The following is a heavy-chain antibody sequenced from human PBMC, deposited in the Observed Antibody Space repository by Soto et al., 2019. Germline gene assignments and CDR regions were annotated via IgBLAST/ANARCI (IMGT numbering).Heavy chain of an antibody. CDR3: ACWGHIVPVAPSDFDR. D-gene: IGHD2-8*02. J-gene: IGHJ4*02. CDR2: ISPDGSDV. CDR1: GFPFTNYW. Sequence: GVLRLSCAASGFPFTNYWMNLVRQTPGKGLMWVSRISPDGSDVGYADSVEGRFTVSRDNAKNTLYLQMHSLRAEDTAMYYCACWGHIVPVAPSDFDRWGQGTLVTVSS. V-gene: IGHV3-74*01.